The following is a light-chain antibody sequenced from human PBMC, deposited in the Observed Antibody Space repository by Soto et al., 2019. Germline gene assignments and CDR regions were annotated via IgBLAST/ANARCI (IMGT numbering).Light chain of an antibody. CDR1: QSVGTY. Sequence: EIVLTQSPAIVSLSPGERATLSCRASQSVGTYLDWYQQKLGQAPRLLIYDASNRATGIPARFSGSGSGTDFTLTISSLEPEDFAVYYCQQRVNWLTFGGGTKVDIK. J-gene: IGKJ4*01. V-gene: IGKV3-11*01. CDR2: DAS. CDR3: QQRVNWLT.